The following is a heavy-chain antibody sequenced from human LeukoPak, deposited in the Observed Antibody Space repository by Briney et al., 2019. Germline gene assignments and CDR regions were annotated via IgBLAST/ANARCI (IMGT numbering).Heavy chain of an antibody. V-gene: IGHV4-31*03. Sequence: SQTLSLTCTVSGGSISSGGYYWSWIRQHPGKGLEWIGYIYYSGSTYYNPSLKSRVTISVDTSKNQFSPKLSSVTAADTAVYYCARDRVAYGMDVWGQGTTVTVSS. CDR2: IYYSGST. J-gene: IGHJ6*02. CDR1: GGSISSGGYY. CDR3: ARDRVAYGMDV. D-gene: IGHD2-15*01.